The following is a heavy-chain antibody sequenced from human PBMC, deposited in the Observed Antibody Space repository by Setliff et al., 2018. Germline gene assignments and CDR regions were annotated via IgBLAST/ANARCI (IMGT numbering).Heavy chain of an antibody. V-gene: IGHV3-23*01. CDR3: AKDPTAAIAYWFDP. CDR1: GFTFSGYG. Sequence: PGGSLRLSCAASGFTFSGYGSGWVRQAPGKGLEWVSAISGSGGSTYYADSVKGRFTISRDNSKNTLYLQMNSLTAEDTAVYYCAKDPTAAIAYWFDPWGQGTLVTVSS. CDR2: ISGSGGST. D-gene: IGHD2-2*01. J-gene: IGHJ5*02.